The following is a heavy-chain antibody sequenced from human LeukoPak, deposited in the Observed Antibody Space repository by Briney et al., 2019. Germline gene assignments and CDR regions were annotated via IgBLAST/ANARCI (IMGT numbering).Heavy chain of an antibody. Sequence: GGSLRLSCAASGFTFSDYAMTWVRQAAGKGLEWVSSISDTGRRTYYTDSVKGRFTISRDDSKKAVYLEMSTLRVEGTAIYFCGRHDSFIPFWGQGTLVTVSS. CDR2: ISDTGRRT. D-gene: IGHD3-16*02. CDR3: GRHDSFIPF. V-gene: IGHV3-23*01. CDR1: GFTFSDYA. J-gene: IGHJ4*02.